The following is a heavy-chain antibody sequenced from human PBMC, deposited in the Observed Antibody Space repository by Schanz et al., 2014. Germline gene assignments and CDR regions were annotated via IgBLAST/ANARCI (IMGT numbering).Heavy chain of an antibody. V-gene: IGHV3-53*01. J-gene: IGHJ4*02. CDR3: VKTDAGWRFDY. D-gene: IGHD6-19*01. Sequence: EVQLVESGGGLIHPGGSLRLSCAVSGFTVNTNYMTWVRQAPGKGLECVSILYIRSTYYADSVKGRFTISRDNSKNMVFLQMNSLRVEDTATYYCVKTDAGWRFDYWGQGTLVIVSS. CDR1: GFTVNTNY. CDR2: LYIRST.